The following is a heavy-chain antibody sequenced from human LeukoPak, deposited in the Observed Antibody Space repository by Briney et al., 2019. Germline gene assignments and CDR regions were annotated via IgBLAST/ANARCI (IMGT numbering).Heavy chain of an antibody. D-gene: IGHD3-16*01. CDR3: ARLGYGPYGMDV. CDR2: ISGSGGST. CDR1: GFTFSSYA. J-gene: IGHJ6*02. Sequence: GGSLRLSCAASGFTFSSYAMSWVRQAPGKGLEWVSAISGSGGSTYYADSVKGRFTISRDNAKNSLYLQMNSLRAEDTAVYYCARLGYGPYGMDVWGQGTTVTVSS. V-gene: IGHV3-23*01.